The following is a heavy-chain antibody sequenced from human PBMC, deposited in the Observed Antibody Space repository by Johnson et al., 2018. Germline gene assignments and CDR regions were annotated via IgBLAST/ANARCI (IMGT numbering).Heavy chain of an antibody. CDR3: AKDQVSDEWELLGMVSAFDI. Sequence: VQLVESGGGLVQPGGSLRLSCAASGFTFSSYAMSWVRQAPGKGLEWVSAISGSGGSTYYADSVKGRFTISRANSKTTLYLQMNSLRAEDTAVYYCAKDQVSDEWELLGMVSAFDIWGQGTMVTVSS. V-gene: IGHV3-23*04. CDR2: ISGSGGST. J-gene: IGHJ3*02. CDR1: GFTFSSYA. D-gene: IGHD1-26*01.